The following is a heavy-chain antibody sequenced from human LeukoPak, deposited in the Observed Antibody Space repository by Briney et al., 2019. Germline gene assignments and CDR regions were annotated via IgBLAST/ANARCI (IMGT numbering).Heavy chain of an antibody. CDR1: GGSISSGDYY. V-gene: IGHV4-30-4*08. Sequence: SQTLSLTCTVSGGSISSGDYYWRWIRQPPGKSLEWIGYIYYSGSTYYNPSLKSRVTISVDTSKNQFSLKLSSVTAADTAVYYCAGTIFGVVIISRGGYMDVWGKGTTVTVSS. CDR2: IYYSGST. J-gene: IGHJ6*03. CDR3: AGTIFGVVIISRGGYMDV. D-gene: IGHD3-3*01.